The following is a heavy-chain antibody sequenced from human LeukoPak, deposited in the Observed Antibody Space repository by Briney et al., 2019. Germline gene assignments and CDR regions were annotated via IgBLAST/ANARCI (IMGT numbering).Heavy chain of an antibody. J-gene: IGHJ4*02. CDR2: INPNSGGT. Sequence: ASVKVSCKASGYTFTGYYMHWVRQAPGQGLEWMGWINPNSGGTSYAQKFQGRVTMTRDTSISTAYMELSRLRSDDTAVYYCARELSYGSGTRSYYFDYWGQGTLATVTS. V-gene: IGHV1-2*02. CDR3: ARELSYGSGTRSYYFDY. D-gene: IGHD3-10*01. CDR1: GYTFTGYY.